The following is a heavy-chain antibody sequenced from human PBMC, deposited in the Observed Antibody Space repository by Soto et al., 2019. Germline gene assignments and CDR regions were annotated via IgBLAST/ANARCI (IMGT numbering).Heavy chain of an antibody. CDR1: GYIFTTYI. J-gene: IGHJ6*03. Sequence: QVQLVQSGAEVKQPGASVKISCEASGYIFTTYIVHWVRQSPGQRLEWMGWINAGNGDTRYSQNFQGRVTFSRDTSASTAYMDLSSLRSEDSAVYYCARDKPNSAGYSMDVWGKGTTVTVSS. CDR3: ARDKPNSAGYSMDV. D-gene: IGHD2-15*01. V-gene: IGHV1-3*01. CDR2: INAGNGDT.